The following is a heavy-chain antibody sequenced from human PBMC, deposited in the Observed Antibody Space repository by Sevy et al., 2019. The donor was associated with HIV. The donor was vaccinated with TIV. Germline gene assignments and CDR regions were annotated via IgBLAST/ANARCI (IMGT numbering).Heavy chain of an antibody. CDR3: ARDPTAAAIWHYFDY. V-gene: IGHV6-1*01. CDR1: GDSVSSNSAA. CDR2: TYYRSKWYN. D-gene: IGHD6-13*01. J-gene: IGHJ4*02. Sequence: QSQTLSLTCAISGDSVSSNSAAWNWIRQSPSRGLEWLGRTYYRSKWYNDYAVSVKSRITINPDTSKNQFSLQLNSGTPEDTAVYYCARDPTAAAIWHYFDYWGQGTLVTVSS.